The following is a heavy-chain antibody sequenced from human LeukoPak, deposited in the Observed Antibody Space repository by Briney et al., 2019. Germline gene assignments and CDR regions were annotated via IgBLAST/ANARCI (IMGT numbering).Heavy chain of an antibody. Sequence: GGSLRLSCAASGFTFSSYAMHWVRQAPGKGLEWVAVISYDGSNKYYADSVKGRFTISRDNAKNSLYLQMNSLRAEDTAVYYCARAKDSSSSLFDYWGQGTLVTVSS. J-gene: IGHJ4*02. CDR1: GFTFSSYA. CDR2: ISYDGSNK. D-gene: IGHD6-6*01. V-gene: IGHV3-30-3*01. CDR3: ARAKDSSSSLFDY.